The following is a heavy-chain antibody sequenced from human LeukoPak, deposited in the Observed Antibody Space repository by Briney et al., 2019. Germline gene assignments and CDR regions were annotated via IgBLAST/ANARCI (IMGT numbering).Heavy chain of an antibody. CDR3: GKTTVGYSSGRYPGWPVDY. D-gene: IGHD2-15*01. J-gene: IGHJ4*02. CDR1: GFTFNSYA. V-gene: IGHV3-23*01. Sequence: PGGSLRLSCVASGFTFNSYAMYWVRQAPGKGLEWISGIFGSGGSAHYADPVKGRFTISRDNSKNTVYLQLDSLRVEDTAVYYCGKTTVGYSSGRYPGWPVDYWGQGALVTVSS. CDR2: IFGSGGSA.